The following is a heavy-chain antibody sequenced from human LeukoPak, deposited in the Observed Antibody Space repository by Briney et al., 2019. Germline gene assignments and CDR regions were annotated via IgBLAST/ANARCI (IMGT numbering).Heavy chain of an antibody. CDR3: ARAITNYDSSGYLAY. Sequence: PGGSLRLSCAASGFTFSSYEMNWVRQAPGKGLEWVSYISSSGSTIYYADSVKGRFTISRDNAKNSLYLQMNSLRAEDTAVYYCARAITNYDSSGYLAYWGQGTLSPSPQ. V-gene: IGHV3-48*03. CDR1: GFTFSSYE. D-gene: IGHD3-22*01. CDR2: ISSSGSTI. J-gene: IGHJ4*02.